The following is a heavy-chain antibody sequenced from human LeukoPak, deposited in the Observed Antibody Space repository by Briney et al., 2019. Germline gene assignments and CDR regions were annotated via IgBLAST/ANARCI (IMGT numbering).Heavy chain of an antibody. V-gene: IGHV1-2*02. CDR1: GYTFTGYY. D-gene: IGHD5-18*01. J-gene: IGHJ4*02. CDR3: ARVPGYSYEGGFDY. CDR2: INPNSGGT. Sequence: GASVKVSCKASGYTFTGYYMHWVRQAPGQGLEWMGWINPNSGGTNYAQNFQGRVTMTTDTSTSTAYMELRSLRSDDTAVYYCARVPGYSYEGGFDYWGQGTLVTVSS.